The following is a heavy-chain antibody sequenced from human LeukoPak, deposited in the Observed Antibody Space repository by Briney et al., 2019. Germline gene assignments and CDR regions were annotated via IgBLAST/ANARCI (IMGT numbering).Heavy chain of an antibody. Sequence: GGSLTLSCAASGFTFSSYWMSWVRQAPGKGLQGVANIKQDGSEKYYVDSVKGRFTISRDNAKNSLYLQMNSLRAEDTAVYYCARGRSSGWYVSRYWGQGTLVTVSS. CDR3: ARGRSSGWYVSRY. CDR1: GFTFSSYW. V-gene: IGHV3-7*03. CDR2: IKQDGSEK. D-gene: IGHD6-19*01. J-gene: IGHJ4*02.